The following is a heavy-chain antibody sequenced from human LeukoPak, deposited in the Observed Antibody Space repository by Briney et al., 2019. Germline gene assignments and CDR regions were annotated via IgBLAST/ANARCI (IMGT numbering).Heavy chain of an antibody. Sequence: GGSLRLSCAASGFTFSSYTMNWVRQAPGKGLEWVSSISSSSSYIYYAASVEGRFTISRDNAKNALYLQMDSLRAEDTAVYYCASHPVHSGSGPNDAFDIWGQGTMVTVSS. V-gene: IGHV3-21*01. J-gene: IGHJ3*02. D-gene: IGHD3-10*01. CDR3: ASHPVHSGSGPNDAFDI. CDR1: GFTFSSYT. CDR2: ISSSSSYI.